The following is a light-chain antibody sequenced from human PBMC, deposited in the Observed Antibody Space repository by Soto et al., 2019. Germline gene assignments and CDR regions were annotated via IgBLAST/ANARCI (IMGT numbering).Light chain of an antibody. J-gene: IGKJ1*01. Sequence: DIQMTQSPSSLSASVGDRVTITCRASQAIRNDLGWFQQKPGKAPKRLIYAASTLHTGVPSRFSGSGSGSDFTLTISSLQPDDFATYYCLHHFTYPRTFSQGTKVEIK. CDR2: AAS. CDR1: QAIRND. V-gene: IGKV1-17*01. CDR3: LHHFTYPRT.